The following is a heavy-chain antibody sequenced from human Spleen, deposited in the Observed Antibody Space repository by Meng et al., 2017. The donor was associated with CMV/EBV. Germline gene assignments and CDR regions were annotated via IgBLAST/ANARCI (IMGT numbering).Heavy chain of an antibody. CDR3: ARDPVPAATTHRRYWYFDL. Sequence: ETLSLTCTVSGGSVSSGSYYWSWIRQPPGKGLEWIGYIYYSGSTNYNPSLKSRVTISVDTSKNQFSLKLSSVTAADTAVYYCARDPVPAATTHRRYWYFDLWGRGTLVTVSS. D-gene: IGHD2-2*01. J-gene: IGHJ2*01. CDR2: IYYSGST. V-gene: IGHV4-61*01. CDR1: GGSVSSGSYY.